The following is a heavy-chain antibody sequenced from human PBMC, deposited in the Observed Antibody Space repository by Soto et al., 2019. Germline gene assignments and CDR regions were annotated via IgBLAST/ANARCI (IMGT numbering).Heavy chain of an antibody. D-gene: IGHD5-12*01. J-gene: IGHJ4*02. CDR1: GGSISSSSYY. V-gene: IGHV4-39*01. Sequence: QLQLQESGPGLVKPSETLSLTCTVSGGSISSSSYYWGWIRQPPGKGLEWIGSIYYSGSTYYNPSLKSRVNIAVDTSKNQFSLKLSSVTAADTAVYYCARQLGRDGYNSYFDYWGQGTLVTVSS. CDR2: IYYSGST. CDR3: ARQLGRDGYNSYFDY.